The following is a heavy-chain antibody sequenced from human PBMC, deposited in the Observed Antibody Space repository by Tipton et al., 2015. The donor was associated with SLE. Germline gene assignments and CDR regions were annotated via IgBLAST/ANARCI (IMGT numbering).Heavy chain of an antibody. Sequence: GSLRLSCIASGFTFDDYAVNWVRQGAGKGLEWVSAMSGSGGSTYYADSVKGRFTISRDYSKNTLYLQMNSLRADDTAVYYCAKARYSSGWYVFDYWGQGTLVTVSS. CDR3: AKARYSSGWYVFDY. CDR1: GFTFDDYA. CDR2: MSGSGGST. J-gene: IGHJ4*02. D-gene: IGHD6-19*01. V-gene: IGHV3-23*01.